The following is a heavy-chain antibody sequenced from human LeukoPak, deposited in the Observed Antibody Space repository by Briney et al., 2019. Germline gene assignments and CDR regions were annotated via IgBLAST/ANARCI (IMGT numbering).Heavy chain of an antibody. CDR2: INIDGSST. CDR3: ARPTYNWNGVWDY. V-gene: IGHV3-74*01. J-gene: IGHJ4*02. Sequence: GGSLRLSCAASGFTFRNYDMHWVRQAPGKGLVWVSRINIDGSSTTYAESVKGRFTISRDNAKNTLYLQMNSLRAEDTAVYYCARPTYNWNGVWDYWGQGTLVTVSS. D-gene: IGHD1-20*01. CDR1: GFTFRNYD.